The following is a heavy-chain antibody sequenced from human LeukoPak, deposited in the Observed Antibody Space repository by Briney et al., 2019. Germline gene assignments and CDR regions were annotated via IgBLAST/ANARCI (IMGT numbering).Heavy chain of an antibody. V-gene: IGHV4-59*08. CDR3: ARLGSGWYSIFDY. CDR1: GGSISSYY. D-gene: IGHD6-19*01. J-gene: IGHJ4*02. Sequence: SETLSLTCTVFGGSISSYYWSWIRQPPGKGLEWIGYIYYSGSTNYNPSLKSRVTISVDTSKNQFSLKLSSVTAADTAVYYCARLGSGWYSIFDYWGQGTLVTVSS. CDR2: IYYSGST.